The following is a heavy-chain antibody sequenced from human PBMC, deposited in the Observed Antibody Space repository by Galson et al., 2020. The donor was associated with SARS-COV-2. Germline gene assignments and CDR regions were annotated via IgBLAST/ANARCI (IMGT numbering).Heavy chain of an antibody. V-gene: IGHV4-30-4*01. CDR2: IYYSGST. CDR1: GGSISSGDYY. J-gene: IGHJ3*02. Sequence: ETSETLSLTCTVSGGSISSGDYYWSWIRQPPGKGLEWIGYIYYSGSTYYNPSLKSRVTISVDTSKNQFSLKLSSVTAADTAVYYCARAKPSVTMIVVVTVGAFDIWGQGTMVTVSS. D-gene: IGHD3-22*01. CDR3: ARAKPSVTMIVVVTVGAFDI.